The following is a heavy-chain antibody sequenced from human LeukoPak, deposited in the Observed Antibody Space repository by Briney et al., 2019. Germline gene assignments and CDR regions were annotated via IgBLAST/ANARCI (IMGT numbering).Heavy chain of an antibody. Sequence: SETLSLTCTVSGGSISSHYWSWIRQPPGKGLEWIGYIYYSGITNYNPSLKSRVTISVDTSKNQFSLKLSSVTAADRAVYYCARVGGTSHALDYWGQGTLVTVSS. V-gene: IGHV4-59*11. D-gene: IGHD3-10*01. CDR3: ARVGGTSHALDY. CDR1: GGSISSHY. J-gene: IGHJ4*02. CDR2: IYYSGIT.